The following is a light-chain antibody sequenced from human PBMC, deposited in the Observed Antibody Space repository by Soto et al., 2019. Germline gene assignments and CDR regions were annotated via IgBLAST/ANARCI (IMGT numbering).Light chain of an antibody. CDR3: AAWDDSLSVHVV. V-gene: IGLV1-47*01. J-gene: IGLJ2*01. Sequence: QSVLTQPPSASGTPGQRVTISCSGSSSNNEMNYVYWYQQLPGTAPKLLIYRNNQRPSGVPDRFSGSKSGTSASLAISGLRSEDEADYYCAAWDDSLSVHVVFGGGTKLTVL. CDR2: RNN. CDR1: SSNNEMNY.